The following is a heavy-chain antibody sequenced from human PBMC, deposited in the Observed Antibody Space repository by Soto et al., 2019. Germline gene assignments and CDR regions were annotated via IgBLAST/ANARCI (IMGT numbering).Heavy chain of an antibody. J-gene: IGHJ4*02. Sequence: GGSLRLSCAASGFTVSSNYMSWVRQAPGKGLEWVSVIYSGGSTYYADSVKGRFTITRDNSKNTLYLQMNSLRAEDTAVYYCARDVSSGRVFKGYFDYWGQGTLVTVSS. V-gene: IGHV3-66*01. CDR1: GFTVSSNY. CDR3: ARDVSSGRVFKGYFDY. CDR2: IYSGGST. D-gene: IGHD3-22*01.